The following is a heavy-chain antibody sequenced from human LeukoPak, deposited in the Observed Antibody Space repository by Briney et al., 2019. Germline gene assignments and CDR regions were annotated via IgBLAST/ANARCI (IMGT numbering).Heavy chain of an antibody. Sequence: PSETLSLTCAVYGGSFSRYYWSWIRQSPGKGLEWIAEIDHRGDINYNPSVKSRVTISVDTSKNQFSLKVRSLSAADTAVYYCARGATLSETGYFDFWGQVTLVTVST. CDR3: ARGATLSETGYFDF. CDR1: GGSFSRYY. J-gene: IGHJ4*03. D-gene: IGHD1-26*01. V-gene: IGHV4-34*01. CDR2: IDHRGDI.